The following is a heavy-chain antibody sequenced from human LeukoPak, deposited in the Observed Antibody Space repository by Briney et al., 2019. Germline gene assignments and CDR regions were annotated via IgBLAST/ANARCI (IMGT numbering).Heavy chain of an antibody. CDR2: IKQDGSEK. D-gene: IGHD2-2*01. V-gene: IGHV3-7*01. Sequence: GGSLRLSCAASGFTLSDYWMSWVRQAPGKGLEWVANIKQDGSEKYYVDSVKGRFTISRDNAKNSLYLQMNSLRAEDTAVYYCARDLTDCSSTSCFYYMDVWRKGTTVTVSS. CDR3: ARDLTDCSSTSCFYYMDV. CDR1: GFTLSDYW. J-gene: IGHJ6*03.